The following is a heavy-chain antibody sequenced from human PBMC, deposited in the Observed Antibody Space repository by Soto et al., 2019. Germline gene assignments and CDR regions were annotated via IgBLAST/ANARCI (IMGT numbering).Heavy chain of an antibody. CDR1: GGTFSSYT. V-gene: IGHV1-69*02. J-gene: IGHJ4*02. D-gene: IGHD2-21*02. CDR3: ARGAVVVTATPFDY. CDR2: IIPILGIA. Sequence: QVQLVQSGAEVKKPGSSVKVSCEASGGTFSSYTISWVRQAPGQGLEWMGRIIPILGIANYAQKFQGRVTITADKSTSTAYMELSSLRSEDTAVYYCARGAVVVTATPFDYWGQGTLVTVSS.